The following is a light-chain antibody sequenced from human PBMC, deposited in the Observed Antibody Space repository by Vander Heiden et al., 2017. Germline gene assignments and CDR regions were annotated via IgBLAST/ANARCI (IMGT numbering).Light chain of an antibody. V-gene: IGKV1-39*01. CDR2: DAS. CDR1: QSISSY. J-gene: IGKJ1*01. CDR3: QQSYSSPPT. Sequence: IHVTPFPSSLSASVGDSVTITLRASQSISSYLHWYQQKPGKAPKLLIYDASSLESGVPSRFSGSGSGTDFTLTISSLQPEDFATYYCQQSYSSPPTFGEGTKVEIK.